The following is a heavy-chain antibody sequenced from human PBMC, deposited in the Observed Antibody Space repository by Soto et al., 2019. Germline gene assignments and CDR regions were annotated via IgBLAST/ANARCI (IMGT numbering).Heavy chain of an antibody. CDR2: INAGNGNT. V-gene: IGHV1-3*01. CDR1: GYTFTSYA. Sequence: QVQLVQSGAEVKKPGASVKVSCKASGYTFTSYAMHWVRQAPGQRLEWMGWINAGNGNTKYSQKFQGRVTITRDTSASTAYMELSSMRSEATAVYYCARDAVMYYDILTGQTYFDYWGQGTLVTVSS. D-gene: IGHD3-9*01. CDR3: ARDAVMYYDILTGQTYFDY. J-gene: IGHJ4*02.